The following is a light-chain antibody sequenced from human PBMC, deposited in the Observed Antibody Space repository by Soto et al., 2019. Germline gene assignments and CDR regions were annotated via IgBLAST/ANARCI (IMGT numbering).Light chain of an antibody. J-gene: IGKJ2*01. Sequence: DIVLTQSPGTLSLSPGERATLSCRASQSVTSSYLAWYQKKPGQAPRLLIYGASNRANGIPDRFSGSGSGTDFTLTISNLEPEDFAVYYCQQYGSSPYTFGQGTKLEIK. CDR3: QQYGSSPYT. CDR2: GAS. V-gene: IGKV3-20*01. CDR1: QSVTSSY.